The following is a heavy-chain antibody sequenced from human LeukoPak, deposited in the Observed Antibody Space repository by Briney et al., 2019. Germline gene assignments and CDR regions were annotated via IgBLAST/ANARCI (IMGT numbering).Heavy chain of an antibody. CDR2: IKSKTDGGKT. J-gene: IGHJ4*02. CDR1: GFPFGNAW. CDR3: STVSPYYGSGTTSPDS. Sequence: GGSLRLSCAASGFPFGNAWMSWVRQAPGKGLEWVGRIKSKTDGGKTDYAAPVQGRFSISRDDSENTLYLQMNGLNTEDTAVYYCSTVSPYYGSGTTSPDSWGQGTPVVVSS. D-gene: IGHD3-10*01. V-gene: IGHV3-15*01.